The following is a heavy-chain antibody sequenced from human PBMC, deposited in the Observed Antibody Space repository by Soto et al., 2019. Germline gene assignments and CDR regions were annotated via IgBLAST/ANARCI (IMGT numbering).Heavy chain of an antibody. CDR3: VGEVGFQLIY. J-gene: IGHJ4*02. CDR2: TTSTSVTM. CDR1: GFTFSTHS. D-gene: IGHD1-1*01. Sequence: GGSLRLSCAASGFTFSTHSMNWVRQAPGKGLEWISYTTSTSVTMYADSVKGRFTISRDNAKNSLYLQMNSLRVEDTAVYFCVGEVGFQLIYWGQGTLVTVSS. V-gene: IGHV3-48*01.